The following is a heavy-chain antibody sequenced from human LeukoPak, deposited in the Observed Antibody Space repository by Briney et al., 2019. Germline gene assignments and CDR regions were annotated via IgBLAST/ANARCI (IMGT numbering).Heavy chain of an antibody. J-gene: IGHJ4*02. V-gene: IGHV2-70*11. CDR1: GFSLSTSGMC. CDR3: ARTGGYYYDSSGYPSGYDY. CDR2: IDWDDDK. Sequence: SGPALVKPTQTLTLTCTFSGFSLSTSGMCVSWIRQPPWKALEWLARIDWDDDKYYSTSLKTRLTISKDTSKNQVVLTMTHMDPVDTATYYCARTGGYYYDSSGYPSGYDYWGQGTLLTVSS. D-gene: IGHD3-22*01.